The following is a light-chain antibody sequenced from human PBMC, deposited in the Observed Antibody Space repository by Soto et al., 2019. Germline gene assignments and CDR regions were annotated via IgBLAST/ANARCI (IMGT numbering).Light chain of an antibody. CDR1: QSIGNY. CDR3: QQSHSPPWT. Sequence: DIQMTQSPSSLSASVGDSVTITCRASQSIGNYLNWYQGKPGEAPKVLIFAAATVQRGVPSRFSGGGSGTDFTLTISNLQPDDFAIYYCQQSHSPPWTFGQGTRVDIK. J-gene: IGKJ1*01. CDR2: AAA. V-gene: IGKV1-39*01.